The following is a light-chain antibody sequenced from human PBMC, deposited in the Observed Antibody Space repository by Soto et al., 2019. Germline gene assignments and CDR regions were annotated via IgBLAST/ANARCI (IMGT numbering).Light chain of an antibody. CDR2: GAS. CDR1: QSISSN. V-gene: IGKV3-15*01. Sequence: IVMTQSPATLSVSPGERATLSCRASQSISSNLAWYQQKPGQAPRLLIYGASTRATGIPARFSGSGSGTEFTLTISGLQSEDFAIYYCQQYNDWPPKVTFGQGTRLEIK. CDR3: QQYNDWPPKVT. J-gene: IGKJ5*01.